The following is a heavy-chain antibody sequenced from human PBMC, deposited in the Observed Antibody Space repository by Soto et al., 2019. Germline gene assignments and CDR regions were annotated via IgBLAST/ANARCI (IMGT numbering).Heavy chain of an antibody. CDR3: ARGPPRGMIVVVITAPYGMDV. D-gene: IGHD3-22*01. CDR2: ISYDGSNK. V-gene: IGHV3-30-3*01. CDR1: GFTFSSYA. Sequence: GGSLRLSCAASGFTFSSYAMHWVRQAPGKGLEWVAVISYDGSNKYYADSVKGRFTISRDNSKNTLYLQMNSLRAEDTAVYYCARGPPRGMIVVVITAPYGMDVWGQGTTVTVSS. J-gene: IGHJ6*02.